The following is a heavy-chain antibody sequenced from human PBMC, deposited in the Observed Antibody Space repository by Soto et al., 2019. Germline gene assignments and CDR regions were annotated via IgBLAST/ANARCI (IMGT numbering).Heavy chain of an antibody. Sequence: GGSLRLSCVASGFTFSTYTMSWVRQAPGKGLEWISYINTSSKGKYYADSVKGRFTISRDNAKNSLYLQMNSLRAEDTAVYYCARVQSGGSSNPHPYFDYWGQGTLVTVSS. J-gene: IGHJ4*02. V-gene: IGHV3-48*04. D-gene: IGHD2-15*01. CDR2: INTSSKGK. CDR3: ARVQSGGSSNPHPYFDY. CDR1: GFTFSTYT.